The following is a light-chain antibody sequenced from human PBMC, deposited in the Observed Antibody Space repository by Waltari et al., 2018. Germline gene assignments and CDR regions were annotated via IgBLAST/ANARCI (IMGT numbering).Light chain of an antibody. J-gene: IGKJ2*01. CDR3: QHSYRPPYI. V-gene: IGKV1-39*01. Sequence: DIQMTQSPSSLSASVGDRVTITCRASQSISSYLNWYQQKPGKAPKLLIYAASSLQSGVPSRFSGSGSGTDFTLTISSLQPEDFATYYCQHSYRPPYIFGQGTKLEIK. CDR1: QSISSY. CDR2: AAS.